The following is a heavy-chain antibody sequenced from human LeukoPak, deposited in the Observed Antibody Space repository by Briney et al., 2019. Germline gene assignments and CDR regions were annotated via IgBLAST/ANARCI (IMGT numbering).Heavy chain of an antibody. J-gene: IGHJ4*02. CDR3: ARDVAYNTFDY. CDR2: IYSGGST. Sequence: GGSLRLSCAASGFTVSSNYMSWVRQAPGKGLEWVSVIYSGGSTFYADSVKGRFTISRDNSKNSLYLQMNSLRAEDTAVYYCARDVAYNTFDYWGQGTLVTVSS. V-gene: IGHV3-53*01. CDR1: GFTVSSNY. D-gene: IGHD1-14*01.